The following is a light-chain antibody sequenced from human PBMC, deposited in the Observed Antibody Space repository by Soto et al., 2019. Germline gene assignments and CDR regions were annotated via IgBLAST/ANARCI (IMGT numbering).Light chain of an antibody. CDR1: QSISSGY. CDR3: QRYGTSLTWT. J-gene: IGKJ1*01. CDR2: GAS. V-gene: IGKV3-20*01. Sequence: ETLLKQSPGTLSFPAGEIARHSCSAIQSISSGYLAWYQQKPGQAPRLLIYGASSRATGIPDRFSGSGSETDFTLTISRLEPEDFAVYYCQRYGTSLTWTFGQGSKVDIK.